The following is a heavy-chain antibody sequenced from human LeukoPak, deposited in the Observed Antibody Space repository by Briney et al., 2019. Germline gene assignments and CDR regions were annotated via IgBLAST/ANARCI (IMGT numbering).Heavy chain of an antibody. CDR3: ARGIVGATMAFDI. CDR1: GGSISSGSYY. V-gene: IGHV4-61*02. Sequence: SETLSLTCTVSGGSISSGSYYWSWIRQPAGKGLEWIGRIYTSGSTNYNPSLKSRVTISVDTSKNQFSLKLSSVTAADTAVYYCARGIVGATMAFDIWGQGTMVTVSS. J-gene: IGHJ3*02. CDR2: IYTSGST. D-gene: IGHD1-26*01.